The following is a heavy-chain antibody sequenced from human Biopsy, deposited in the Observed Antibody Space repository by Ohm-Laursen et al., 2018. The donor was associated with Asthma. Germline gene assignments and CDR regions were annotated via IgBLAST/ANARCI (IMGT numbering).Heavy chain of an antibody. V-gene: IGHV1-69*06. CDR3: ASPSSSREILYYYYNMDI. Sequence: SSVKVSCKASGGTFGNYAISWVRQAPGLGLEWMGGITPVFGSTNIAQKFQGRVTISADIFTKTAYLEVSSLRSDDTAVYYCASPSSSREILYYYYNMDIWGQGTTVTV. J-gene: IGHJ6*02. CDR2: ITPVFGST. D-gene: IGHD6-13*01. CDR1: GGTFGNYA.